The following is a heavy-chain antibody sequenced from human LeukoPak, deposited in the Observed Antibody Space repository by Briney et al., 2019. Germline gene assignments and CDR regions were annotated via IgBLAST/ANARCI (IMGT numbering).Heavy chain of an antibody. CDR1: GGSFSGYY. CDR2: INHSGST. D-gene: IGHD6-19*01. Sequence: SETLSLTCAVYGGSFSGYYWSWIRQPPEKGLEWIGEINHSGSTYYNPSLKSRVTISVDTSKNQFSLKLSSVTAADTAVYYCARSIAVAGMGPYYFDYWGQGTLVTVSS. J-gene: IGHJ4*02. CDR3: ARSIAVAGMGPYYFDY. V-gene: IGHV4-34*01.